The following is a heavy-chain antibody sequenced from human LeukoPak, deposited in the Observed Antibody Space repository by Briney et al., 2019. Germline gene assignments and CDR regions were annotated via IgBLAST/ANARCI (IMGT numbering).Heavy chain of an antibody. CDR2: MNPNSGNT. D-gene: IGHD3-22*01. Sequence: GASVKVSCKASGYTFTSYDINWVRQATGQGLEWMGWMNPNSGNTGYAQKFQGRVTMTRNTSISTAYTELSSLRSEDTAVYYCARGHPHYYDSSGYANWGQGTLVTVSS. CDR3: ARGHPHYYDSSGYAN. J-gene: IGHJ4*02. V-gene: IGHV1-8*01. CDR1: GYTFTSYD.